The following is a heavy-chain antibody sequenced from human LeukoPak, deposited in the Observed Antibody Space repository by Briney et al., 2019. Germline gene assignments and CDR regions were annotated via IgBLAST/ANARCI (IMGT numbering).Heavy chain of an antibody. Sequence: ASVKVSCKASGYTFTDLYIHWVRQAPGQGLEWMGWINPRSGGTNYAQKFQGRVTMTRDTSISTAYMELNSLRSEDTAVYYCARDNYIGYSSGRYSGYWGQGALVTVSS. CDR1: GYTFTDLY. V-gene: IGHV1-2*02. CDR3: ARDNYIGYSSGRYSGY. CDR2: INPRSGGT. J-gene: IGHJ4*02. D-gene: IGHD6-19*01.